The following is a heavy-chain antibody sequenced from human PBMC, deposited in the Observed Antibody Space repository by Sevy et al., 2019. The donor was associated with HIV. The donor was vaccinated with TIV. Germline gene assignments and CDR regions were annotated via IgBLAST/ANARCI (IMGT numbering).Heavy chain of an antibody. D-gene: IGHD5-12*01. CDR1: GFTFSSYG. CDR2: IRYDGSNK. V-gene: IGHV3-30*02. Sequence: GGSLRLSCAASGFTFSSYGMHWVRQAPGKGLEWVAFIRYDGSNKYYADSVKGRFTISRDNSKNTLYLQMNSLRAEDTAVYYCAKVRVATPTDYYGMDVWGQGTTVTASS. CDR3: AKVRVATPTDYYGMDV. J-gene: IGHJ6*02.